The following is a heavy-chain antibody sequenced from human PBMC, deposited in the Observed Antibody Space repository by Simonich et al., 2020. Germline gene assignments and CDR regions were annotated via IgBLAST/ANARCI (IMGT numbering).Heavy chain of an antibody. Sequence: QVQLQESGPGLVKPSETLSLTCTVSGGSISSYYWSWIRQPPGKGLEWIGYIYYSGSTNYNPSLKSRVTISVDTSKNQFSLKLSSVTAADTAVYYCARLPDYWCQGTLVTVSS. V-gene: IGHV4-59*08. CDR1: GGSISSYY. CDR3: ARLPDY. J-gene: IGHJ4*02. CDR2: IYYSGST.